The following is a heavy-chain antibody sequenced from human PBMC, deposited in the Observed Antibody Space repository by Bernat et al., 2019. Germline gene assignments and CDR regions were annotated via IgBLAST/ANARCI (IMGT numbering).Heavy chain of an antibody. D-gene: IGHD6-25*01. CDR1: GFTFSNYG. CDR3: AREGWSAMAAAGTGADY. CDR2: IWYDSSNS. J-gene: IGHJ4*02. Sequence: QVQLVESGGGVVQPGTSLRLPCVASGFTFSNYGMHWVRQAPGKGLEWVAVIWYDSSNSYYADSVRGRFTISKDNSKNTLFLQMNSLRTEDTGVYYCAREGWSAMAAAGTGADYWGQGTLVSVSS. V-gene: IGHV3-33*01.